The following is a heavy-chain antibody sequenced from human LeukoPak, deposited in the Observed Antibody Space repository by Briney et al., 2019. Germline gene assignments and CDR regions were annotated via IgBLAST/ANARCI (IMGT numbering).Heavy chain of an antibody. CDR3: VRRVAGSGYRDS. CDR1: GGSISSSRHY. V-gene: IGHV4-39*01. CDR2: ILYSGST. D-gene: IGHD3-22*01. J-gene: IGHJ4*02. Sequence: SEPLSLTCTVSGGSISSSRHYWGWIRQPPGKGLAWIGNILYSGSTNYNPSLKSRVTISVDTSKNQFSLKLSSVTAADTADYYCVRRVAGSGYRDSWGQGTLVTVSS.